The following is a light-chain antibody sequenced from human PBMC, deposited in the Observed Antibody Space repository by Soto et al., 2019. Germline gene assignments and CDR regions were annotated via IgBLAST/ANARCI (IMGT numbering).Light chain of an antibody. J-gene: IGKJ1*01. CDR2: GAS. CDR3: QQYSKWRT. V-gene: IGKV3D-7*01. CDR1: QSVSSSY. Sequence: PGERVTLSCRASQSVSSSYLTWYQQKPGQAPRLLIYGASTRATGIPARFSGSGSGTDFTLTISSLQPEDFAVYYCQQYSKWRTFGQGTKVDIK.